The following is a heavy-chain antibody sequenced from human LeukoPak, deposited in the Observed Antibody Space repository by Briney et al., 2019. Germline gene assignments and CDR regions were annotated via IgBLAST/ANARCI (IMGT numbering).Heavy chain of an antibody. CDR3: ARLKVAVAEGDWFDP. V-gene: IGHV5-51*01. D-gene: IGHD6-19*01. J-gene: IGHJ5*02. CDR1: GYSFTSNW. CDR2: IYPGDSDT. Sequence: GESLKISCKGSGYSFTSNWIGWVRQMPGKGLEWMGIIYPGDSDTRYSPSFQGQVTISADKSISTAYLQWSSLKASYTAMYYCARLKVAVAEGDWFDPWGQGTLVTVSS.